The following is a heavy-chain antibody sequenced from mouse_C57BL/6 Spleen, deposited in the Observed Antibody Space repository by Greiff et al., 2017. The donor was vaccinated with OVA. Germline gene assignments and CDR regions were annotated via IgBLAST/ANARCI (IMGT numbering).Heavy chain of an antibody. Sequence: VQLKESGPGLVKPSQSLSLTCSVTGYSITSGYYWNWIRQFPGNKLEWMGYISYDGSNNYNSSLKNRISITRDTSKNQFFLKLNSVTTEDTATYYCARGRDGFDYWGQGTTLTVSS. J-gene: IGHJ2*01. V-gene: IGHV3-6*01. CDR3: ARGRDGFDY. CDR1: GYSITSGYY. CDR2: ISYDGSN. D-gene: IGHD3-3*01.